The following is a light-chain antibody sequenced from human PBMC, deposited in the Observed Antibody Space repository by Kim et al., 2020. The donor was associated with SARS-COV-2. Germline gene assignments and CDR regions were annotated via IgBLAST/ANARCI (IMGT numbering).Light chain of an antibody. V-gene: IGKV3-15*01. CDR3: QQYDNWPALT. J-gene: IGKJ4*01. CDR2: GAS. CDR1: QSIGRN. Sequence: SPGDRVTLSCRASQSIGRNLAWYQQRPGQAPRLLIYGASNRAAGIPARFSGNGSGTEFTLTISSLQSDDFAVYYCQQYDNWPALTFGGGTKVDIK.